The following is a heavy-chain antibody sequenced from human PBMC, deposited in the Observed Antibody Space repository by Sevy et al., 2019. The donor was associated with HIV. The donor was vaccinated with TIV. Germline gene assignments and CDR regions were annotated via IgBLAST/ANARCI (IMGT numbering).Heavy chain of an antibody. CDR1: GYTFTSHG. J-gene: IGHJ5*02. CDR2: INSYNHNT. Sequence: ASVKVSCKASGYTFTSHGFSWVRQAPGQGLEWMGWINSYNHNTYYAQKLRGRVSMTTDKSTSTAYMELRSLRADDTAGYYCARDLGEAALDPWGQGTLVTVSS. V-gene: IGHV1-18*01. CDR3: ARDLGEAALDP. D-gene: IGHD6-25*01.